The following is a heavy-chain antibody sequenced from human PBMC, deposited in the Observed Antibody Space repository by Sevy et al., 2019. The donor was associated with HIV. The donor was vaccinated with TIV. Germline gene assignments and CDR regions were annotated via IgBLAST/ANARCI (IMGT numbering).Heavy chain of an antibody. CDR1: GFTFSSYA. D-gene: IGHD6-19*01. J-gene: IGHJ4*02. Sequence: GGSLRLSCAASGFTFSSYAMHWVRQAPGKGLEWVAVISYDGSNKYYADSVKGRFTISRDNSKNRLYLQMNSLRAADTAVYYCARDTKLSSGWYYFDYWGQGTLVTVSS. CDR2: ISYDGSNK. V-gene: IGHV3-30-3*01. CDR3: ARDTKLSSGWYYFDY.